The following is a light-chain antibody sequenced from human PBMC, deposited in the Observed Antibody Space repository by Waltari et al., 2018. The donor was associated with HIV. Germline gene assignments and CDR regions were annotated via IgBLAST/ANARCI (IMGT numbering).Light chain of an antibody. V-gene: IGLV1-44*01. Sequence: QSVLTQPPSASGTPGQRVTISCSGSSSNIGSNAVNWFQHLSGTAPRLLIHSDNQRPSGVPDRVSGSKSGTSASLTISGLQAEDEADYYCCSYAGSSTVVFGGGTKLTVL. CDR3: CSYAGSSTVV. CDR2: SDN. CDR1: SSNIGSNA. J-gene: IGLJ2*01.